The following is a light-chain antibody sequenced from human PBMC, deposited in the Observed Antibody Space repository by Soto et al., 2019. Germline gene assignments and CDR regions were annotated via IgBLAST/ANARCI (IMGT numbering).Light chain of an antibody. CDR1: QSVGSNY. V-gene: IGKV3-20*01. CDR2: GAS. Sequence: EIVLTQSPATLSLSPGERATLSCRASQSVGSNYLAWYQQKPGQAPRLLTYGASSRATGIPDRFSGSGSATDFTLTSSRLEPEDFAVYYCQQYCCSPKTFGQGTKVEVK. CDR3: QQYCCSPKT. J-gene: IGKJ1*01.